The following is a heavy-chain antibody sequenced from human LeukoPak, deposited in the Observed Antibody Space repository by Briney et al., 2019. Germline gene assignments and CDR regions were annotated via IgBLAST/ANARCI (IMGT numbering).Heavy chain of an antibody. J-gene: IGHJ4*02. CDR3: ARSRAYYDSSGYWNR. CDR1: GGSFSGYY. Sequence: SETLSLTCAVYGGSFSGYYWSWIRQPPGKGLEWIGEINHSGSTNYNPFLKSRVTISVDTSKNQFSLKLSSVTAADTAVYYCARSRAYYDSSGYWNRWGQGTLVTVSS. V-gene: IGHV4-34*01. CDR2: INHSGST. D-gene: IGHD3-22*01.